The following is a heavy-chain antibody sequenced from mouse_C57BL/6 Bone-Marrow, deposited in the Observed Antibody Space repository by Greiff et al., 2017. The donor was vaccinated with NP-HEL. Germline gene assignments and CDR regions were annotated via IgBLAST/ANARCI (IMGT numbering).Heavy chain of an antibody. CDR1: GFTFSDFY. CDR3: ARDNWDWYCDV. CDR2: SRNKANDYTT. J-gene: IGHJ1*03. Sequence: EVKLMESGGGLVQSGRSLRLSCATSGFTFSDFYMEWVRQAPGQGLEWIAASRNKANDYTTEYSASGKGRFIVSRDTSQSILYLQMNALRAEDTAIYYCARDNWDWYCDVWGTGTTVTVSS. V-gene: IGHV7-1*01. D-gene: IGHD4-1*01.